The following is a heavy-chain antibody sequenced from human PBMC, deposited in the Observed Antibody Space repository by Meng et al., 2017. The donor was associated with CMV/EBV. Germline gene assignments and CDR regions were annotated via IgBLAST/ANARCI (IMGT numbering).Heavy chain of an antibody. CDR2: ISSSSSYI. J-gene: IGHJ4*02. Sequence: GGSLRLSCAASGFTFSSYSMNWVRQAPGKGLEWVSSISSSSSYIYYADSVKGRFTISRDNAKNSLYLQMNSLRAEDTAVYYCARVEELVGWGGGEIKVPDYWGQGTLVTVSS. D-gene: IGHD6-13*01. V-gene: IGHV3-21*01. CDR1: GFTFSSYS. CDR3: ARVEELVGWGGGEIKVPDY.